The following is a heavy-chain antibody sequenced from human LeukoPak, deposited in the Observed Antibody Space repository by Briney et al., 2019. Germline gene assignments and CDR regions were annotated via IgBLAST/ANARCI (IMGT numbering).Heavy chain of an antibody. J-gene: IGHJ6*02. CDR1: GYTFTRHV. V-gene: IGHV1-3*04. CDR3: ARGVGYNYGLYSQYGMDV. CDR2: IDSANGNT. Sequence: ASVKVFCKASGYTFTRHVIHWVRQAPGPRLDWMGWIDSANGNTQNSQNFQGRVTITRDTSASTAYMELNSLRAEDTAVYYCARGVGYNYGLYSQYGMDVWGQGTTVTVSS. D-gene: IGHD5-18*01.